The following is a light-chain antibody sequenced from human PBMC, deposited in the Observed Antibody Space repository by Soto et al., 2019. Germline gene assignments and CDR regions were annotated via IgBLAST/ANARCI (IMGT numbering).Light chain of an antibody. CDR3: QQSYGTPIT. CDR2: VAS. J-gene: IGKJ5*01. Sequence: DIQMTQYPSSLSASVGDRVTITCRTSQSITAFLNWYQQKPGKAPNLLIYVASSLQSEVPSRFSGSGSGTDFTLTITSLQPEDFATYYCQQSYGTPITFGQGTLLEIK. V-gene: IGKV1-39*01. CDR1: QSITAF.